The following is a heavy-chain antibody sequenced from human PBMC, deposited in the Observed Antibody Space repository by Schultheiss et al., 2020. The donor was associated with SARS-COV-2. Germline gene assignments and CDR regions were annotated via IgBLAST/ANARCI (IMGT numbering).Heavy chain of an antibody. CDR2: IYYSATT. D-gene: IGHD4-17*01. V-gene: IGHV4-31*03. CDR3: ARDVDYGDWFDP. CDR1: GGSISSGDYY. J-gene: IGHJ5*02. Sequence: SETLSLTCTVSGGSISSGDYYWSWIRQHPGKGLEWIGYIYYSATTYYNPSHKSRVTISVDTSKNQFSLKLSSVTAADTAVYYCARDVDYGDWFDPWGQGTLVTVSS.